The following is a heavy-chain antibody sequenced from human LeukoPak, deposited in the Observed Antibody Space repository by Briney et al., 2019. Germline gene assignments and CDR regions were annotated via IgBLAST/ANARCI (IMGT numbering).Heavy chain of an antibody. V-gene: IGHV4-4*07. CDR3: ARDMVRGVINWFDP. D-gene: IGHD3-10*01. CDR1: GGSISRYY. J-gene: IGHJ5*02. CDR2: IYISGST. Sequence: SETLSLTCTVSGGSISRYYWSWIGQPAGKGVDWIGRIYISGSTNYNPSLKSRVTMSVDTSKNQFSLKLSSVTAADAAVYYCARDMVRGVINWFDPWGQGTLVTVSS.